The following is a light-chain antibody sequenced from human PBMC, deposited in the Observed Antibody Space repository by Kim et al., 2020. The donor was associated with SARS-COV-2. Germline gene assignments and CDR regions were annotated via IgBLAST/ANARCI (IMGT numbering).Light chain of an antibody. J-gene: IGLJ2*01. V-gene: IGLV1-40*01. CDR3: QSYDSSLSGSV. Sequence: RVPTPCTGSIANIVGGYEVHGYQQLPGTAPKLLIYGNSNRPSGVPDRFSGSKSGTSASLAITGLQAEDEADYYCQSYDSSLSGSVFGGGTQLTVL. CDR1: IANIVGGYE. CDR2: GNS.